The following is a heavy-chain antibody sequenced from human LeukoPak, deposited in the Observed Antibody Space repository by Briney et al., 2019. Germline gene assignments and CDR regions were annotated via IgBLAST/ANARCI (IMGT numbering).Heavy chain of an antibody. CDR1: GYTFTTYF. Sequence: ASVTVSCMASGYTFTTYFIHWVRQAPGQGLEWMGMINPSGGGTTYAQNFQGRVTMTRDTSTSTVYMDLSSLRSEDTALYYCAKGENSGLFDYWGQGTLVTVSS. D-gene: IGHD3-10*01. V-gene: IGHV1-46*01. CDR3: AKGENSGLFDY. CDR2: INPSGGGT. J-gene: IGHJ4*02.